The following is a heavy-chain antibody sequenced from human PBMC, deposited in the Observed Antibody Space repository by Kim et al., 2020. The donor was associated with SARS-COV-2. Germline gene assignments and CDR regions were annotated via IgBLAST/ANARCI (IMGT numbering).Heavy chain of an antibody. J-gene: IGHJ4*02. CDR1: GFTFSGSA. D-gene: IGHD3-16*02. CDR3: TRHTVIGHY. V-gene: IGHV3-73*01. Sequence: GGSLRLSCAASGFTFSGSAMHWVRQASGKGLEWVGRIRSKANSYATAYAASVKGRFTISRDDSKNTAYLQMNSLKTEDTAVYYCTRHTVIGHYWGQGTLVTVSS. CDR2: IRSKANSYAT.